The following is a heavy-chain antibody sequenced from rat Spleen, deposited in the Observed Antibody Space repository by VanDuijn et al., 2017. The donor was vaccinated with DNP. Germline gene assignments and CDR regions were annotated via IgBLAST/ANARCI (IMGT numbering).Heavy chain of an antibody. CDR1: GFTFSTYW. D-gene: IGHD1-7*01. J-gene: IGHJ4*01. CDR2: ITPSGGNT. CDR3: ARHTTGPYAMDA. V-gene: IGHV5-31*01. Sequence: EVQLVESGGGLVQPGRSLKVSCVASGFTFSTYWMYWIRQVPGKGLEWVASITPSGGNTYFPDSVKGRFTISRDNANRTLYLQMDSLRSEDTATYYCARHTTGPYAMDAWGQGTSVTVSS.